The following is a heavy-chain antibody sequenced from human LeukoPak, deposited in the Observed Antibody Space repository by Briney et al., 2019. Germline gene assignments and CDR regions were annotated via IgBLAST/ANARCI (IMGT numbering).Heavy chain of an antibody. V-gene: IGHV4-34*01. J-gene: IGHJ6*03. CDR2: INHSGST. CDR3: ARGSTGYSYGTSWGAYYYYYMDV. D-gene: IGHD5-18*01. Sequence: SETLSLPCAVYGGSFSGYYWSWIRQPPGKGLEWIGEINHSGSTNYNPSLKSRVTISVDTSKNQFSLKLSSVTAADTAVYYCARGSTGYSYGTSWGAYYYYYMDVWGKGTTVTVSS. CDR1: GGSFSGYY.